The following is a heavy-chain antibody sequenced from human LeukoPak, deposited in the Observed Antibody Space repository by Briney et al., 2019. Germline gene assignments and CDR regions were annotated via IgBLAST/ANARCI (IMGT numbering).Heavy chain of an antibody. CDR3: ARLYCSGGSCYPGAFDI. D-gene: IGHD2-15*01. J-gene: IGHJ3*02. V-gene: IGHV1-2*02. Sequence: ASVKVSCKASGYTFTGYYMHWVRQAPGQGLEWMGWINPNSGGTNYAQKFQGRVTMTRDTSISTAYMELSRLRSDDTAVYYCARLYCSGGSCYPGAFDIWGQGTMVTVSS. CDR2: INPNSGGT. CDR1: GYTFTGYY.